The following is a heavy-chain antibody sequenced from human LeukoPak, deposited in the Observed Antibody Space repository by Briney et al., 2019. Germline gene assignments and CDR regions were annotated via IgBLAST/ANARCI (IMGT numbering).Heavy chain of an antibody. CDR2: INPSGGST. V-gene: IGHV1-46*01. CDR1: GYTFTSYY. D-gene: IGHD3-22*01. Sequence: GASVKVSCKASGYTFTSYYMHWVRQAPGQGLEWMGIINPSGGSTSYAQKFQGRVTMTRDTSTSTVYMELSSLRSEETAVYYCAREKGAYYYDSSGFHFDYWGRGTLVTVSS. CDR3: AREKGAYYYDSSGFHFDY. J-gene: IGHJ4*02.